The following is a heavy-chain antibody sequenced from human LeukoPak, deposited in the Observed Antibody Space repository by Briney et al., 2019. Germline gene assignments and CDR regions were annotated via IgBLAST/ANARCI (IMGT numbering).Heavy chain of an antibody. CDR2: ISNSGSST. Sequence: GGSLRLSCAASGFTFSSYAMSWVRQAPGQGLEWVSTISNSGSSTYYADSVKGRFTISRDNSKNTLCLQMNSLRAEDTAVYYCTKRISVVVVPAAPFDLWGRGTLVTVSS. CDR3: TKRISVVVVPAAPFDL. D-gene: IGHD2-2*01. V-gene: IGHV3-23*01. J-gene: IGHJ2*01. CDR1: GFTFSSYA.